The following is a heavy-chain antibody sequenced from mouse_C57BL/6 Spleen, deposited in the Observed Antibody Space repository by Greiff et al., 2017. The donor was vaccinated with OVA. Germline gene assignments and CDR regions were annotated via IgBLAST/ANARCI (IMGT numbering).Heavy chain of an antibody. CDR2: INPNYGTT. V-gene: IGHV1-39*01. CDR3: ARSLRQEYYYAMDY. J-gene: IGHJ4*01. D-gene: IGHD2-4*01. CDR1: GYSFTDYN. Sequence: EVQLQQSGPELVKPGASVKISCKASGYSFTDYNMNWVKQSNGKSLEWIGVINPNYGTTSYNQKFKGKATLTVDQSSSTAYKQLNSLTSEDSAVYYCARSLRQEYYYAMDYWGQGTSVTVSS.